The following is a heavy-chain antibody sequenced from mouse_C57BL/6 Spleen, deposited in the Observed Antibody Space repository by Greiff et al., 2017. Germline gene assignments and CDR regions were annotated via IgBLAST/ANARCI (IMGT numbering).Heavy chain of an antibody. V-gene: IGHV1-64*01. J-gene: IGHJ4*01. CDR3: ARGFITTVVALYYYAMDY. CDR2: IHPNSGST. CDR1: GYTFTSYW. D-gene: IGHD1-1*01. Sequence: QVQLQQPGAELVKPGASVKLSCKASGYTFTSYWMHWVKQRPGQGLEWIGMIHPNSGSTNYNEKFKSKATLTVDKSSSTAYMQLSSLTSEDSAVYYCARGFITTVVALYYYAMDYWGQGTSVTVSS.